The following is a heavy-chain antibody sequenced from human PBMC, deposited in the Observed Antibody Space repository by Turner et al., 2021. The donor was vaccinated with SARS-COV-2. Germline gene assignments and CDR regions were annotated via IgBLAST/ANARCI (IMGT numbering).Heavy chain of an antibody. Sequence: QVQLVQSGAEVKQPGASVKVSCKVSENTLTKLAIHWVRQSPGKGLEWMGGCDFENGETMTTQGYKGRRTLTADTATTTDKTEMSRMRSEDTAIDEYEKLGVTESLLISDAFDRWGQGTWVTVSS. J-gene: IGHJ3*01. D-gene: IGHD3-16*01. CDR1: ENTLTKLA. CDR3: EKLGVTESLLISDAFDR. V-gene: IGHV1-24*01. CDR2: CDFENGET.